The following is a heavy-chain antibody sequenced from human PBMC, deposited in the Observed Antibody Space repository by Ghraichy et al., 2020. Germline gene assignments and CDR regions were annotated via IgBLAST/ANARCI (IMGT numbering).Heavy chain of an antibody. J-gene: IGHJ4*02. V-gene: IGHV3-23*01. D-gene: IGHD3-3*01. CDR2: ISGSGGST. Sequence: GGSLRLSCAASGFTFSSYAMSWVRQAPGKGLEWVSAISGSGGSTYYADSVKGRFTISRDNSKNTLYLQMNSLRAEDTAVYYCAKSTLQYYDFWSGYYQGFDYWGQGTLVTVSS. CDR1: GFTFSSYA. CDR3: AKSTLQYYDFWSGYYQGFDY.